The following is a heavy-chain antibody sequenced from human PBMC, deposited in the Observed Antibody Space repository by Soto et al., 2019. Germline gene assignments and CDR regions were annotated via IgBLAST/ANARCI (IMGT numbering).Heavy chain of an antibody. D-gene: IGHD2-8*01. CDR1: GLTVSSNY. CDR2: IYSGGST. Sequence: HPGGSMRISCAACGLTVSSNYMSWVRQAPGKGLEWVSVIYSGGSTYYADSVKGRFTISRDNSKNTLYLQMHSLRAEDTAVYYCASARVLLRASNWGQGTMLTVSS. CDR3: ASARVLLRASN. V-gene: IGHV3-53*01. J-gene: IGHJ3*01.